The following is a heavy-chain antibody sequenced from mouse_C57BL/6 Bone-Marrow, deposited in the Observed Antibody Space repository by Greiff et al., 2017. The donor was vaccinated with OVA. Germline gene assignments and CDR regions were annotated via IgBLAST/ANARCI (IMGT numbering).Heavy chain of an antibody. CDR3: ARDVAATVTYRYFDV. Sequence: EVKLVESGGGLVQSGRSLRLSCATSGFTFSDFYMEWVRQAPGKGLEWIAASRNKANDYTTEYSASGKGRFINSTATSTSILYLQINALRAEDTAMNSCARDVAATVTYRYFDVWGTGTTVTVSS. D-gene: IGHD1-1*01. CDR1: GFTFSDFY. CDR2: SRNKANDYTT. V-gene: IGHV7-1*01. J-gene: IGHJ1*03.